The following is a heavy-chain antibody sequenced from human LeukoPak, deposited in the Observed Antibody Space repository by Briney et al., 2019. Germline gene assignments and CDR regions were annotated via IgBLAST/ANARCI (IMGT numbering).Heavy chain of an antibody. CDR3: ARAAYSGSYHSDY. CDR2: IYYSGST. D-gene: IGHD1-26*01. CDR1: GGSISRSDYY. V-gene: IGHV4-61*08. Sequence: PSETLSLTCSVSGGSISRSDYYWSWIRQPPGKGLEWIGYIYYSGSTNYNPSLKSRVTISVDTSKNQFSLKLSSVTAADTAVYYCARAAYSGSYHSDYWGQGTLVTVSS. J-gene: IGHJ4*02.